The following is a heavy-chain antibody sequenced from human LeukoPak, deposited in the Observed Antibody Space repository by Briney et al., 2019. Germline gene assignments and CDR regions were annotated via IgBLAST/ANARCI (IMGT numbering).Heavy chain of an antibody. CDR1: GGSISSYY. Sequence: SETLSLTCTVSGGSISSYYWSWIRQPAGKGLEWIGRIYTSGSTNYNPSLKSRVTMSVDTSKNQFSLKLSSVTAADTAVYYRAMDRAVAGTNWCDPWGQGTLVTVSS. J-gene: IGHJ5*02. D-gene: IGHD6-19*01. CDR2: IYTSGST. CDR3: AMDRAVAGTNWCDP. V-gene: IGHV4-4*07.